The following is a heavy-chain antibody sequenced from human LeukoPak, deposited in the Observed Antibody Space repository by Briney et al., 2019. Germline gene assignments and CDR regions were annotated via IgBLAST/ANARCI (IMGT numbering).Heavy chain of an antibody. Sequence: PGGTLRLSCAASGFTFSTSTMNWVRQAPGKGLEWVSSISGSSDYMYYADSVRGRFTFSRDNAKNSPYLQMNSLRAEDTAVYYCVRIPNNAGFPNWFDPWGRGTLVTVSS. CDR2: ISGSSDYM. CDR1: GFTFSTST. J-gene: IGHJ5*02. D-gene: IGHD1-14*01. V-gene: IGHV3-21*01. CDR3: VRIPNNAGFPNWFDP.